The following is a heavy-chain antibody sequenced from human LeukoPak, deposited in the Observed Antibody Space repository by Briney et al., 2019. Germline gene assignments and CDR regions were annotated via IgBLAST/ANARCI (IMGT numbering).Heavy chain of an antibody. J-gene: IGHJ4*02. CDR3: ARYGDYVGYFDY. CDR2: IYYSGST. Sequence: SETLSLTCAVYGGSFSGYYWSWIRQPPGKGLEWIGSIYYSGSTYYNPSLKSRVTISVDTSKNQFSLKLSSVTAADTAVYYCARYGDYVGYFDYWGQGTLVTVSS. CDR1: GGSFSGYY. D-gene: IGHD4-17*01. V-gene: IGHV4-34*01.